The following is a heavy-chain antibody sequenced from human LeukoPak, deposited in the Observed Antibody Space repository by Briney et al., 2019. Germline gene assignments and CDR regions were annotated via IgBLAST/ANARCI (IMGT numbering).Heavy chain of an antibody. J-gene: IGHJ4*02. CDR2: ISYDGSIR. D-gene: IGHD2-2*01. Sequence: TGGSLRLSCAASGFTFSSYGMHWVRQAPGKGLEWLAVISYDGSIRYYADSVKGRFTISRDNSKNTLYLQMNSLRAEDTAVYYCAKALDIVVVSRPPDYWGQGTLVTVSS. CDR1: GFTFSSYG. CDR3: AKALDIVVVSRPPDY. V-gene: IGHV3-30*12.